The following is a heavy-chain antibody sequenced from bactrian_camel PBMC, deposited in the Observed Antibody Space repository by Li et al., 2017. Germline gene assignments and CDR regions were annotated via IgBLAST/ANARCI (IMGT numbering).Heavy chain of an antibody. D-gene: IGHD1*01. J-gene: IGHJ7*01. CDR1: GFTFSNYW. CDR2: ISTDGDTT. Sequence: QLVESGGGLVQPGGSLRLSCKASGFTFSNYWMYWVRQAPGKGLEWVSVISTDGDTTDYPDSVKGRFTVSRDNAVNTVYLQMNSLKPEDTAVYYCVRDWTNGGTWNVLPNYGMDYWGKGTQVTVS. V-gene: IGHV3S1*01.